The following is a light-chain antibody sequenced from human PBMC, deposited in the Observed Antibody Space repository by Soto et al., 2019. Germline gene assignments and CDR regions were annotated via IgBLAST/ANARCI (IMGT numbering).Light chain of an antibody. CDR2: DAS. CDR3: HQYDNLPLT. V-gene: IGKV1-33*01. Sequence: DIQMTQSPSSLSASVGDRVTITCQASQDITNSLNWYQQKPGKAPKVLIYDASILETGVPSRFSGSGSGTDFTFTISSLQPEDVATYYCHQYDNLPLTFGPGTTVDIE. J-gene: IGKJ3*01. CDR1: QDITNS.